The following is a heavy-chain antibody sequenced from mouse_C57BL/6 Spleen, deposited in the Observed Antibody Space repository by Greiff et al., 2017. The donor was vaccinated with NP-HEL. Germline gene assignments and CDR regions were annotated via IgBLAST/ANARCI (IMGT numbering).Heavy chain of an antibody. CDR3: ARDPTGGPFSY. J-gene: IGHJ3*01. D-gene: IGHD4-1*02. V-gene: IGHV1-64*01. CDR1: GYTFTSYW. CDR2: IHPNSGST. Sequence: QVQLQQPGAELVKPGASVKLSCKASGYTFTSYWMHWVKQRPGQGLEWIGMIHPNSGSTNYNEKVKSKATLTVDKSSSTAYMQLSSLTSEDSAVYYCARDPTGGPFSYWGQGTLVTVSA.